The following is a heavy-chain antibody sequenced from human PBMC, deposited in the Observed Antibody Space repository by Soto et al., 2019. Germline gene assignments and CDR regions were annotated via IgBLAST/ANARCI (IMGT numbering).Heavy chain of an antibody. D-gene: IGHD2-15*01. Sequence: QEQLVQSGAEVKKPGASVKVSCKTSGYTFTDYDINWVRQATGQGLEWIGWMNPNSGETGYAQKFQGMVTMTRSASLSTAYLELSSLRSEDTAVYYCARVAVAARPRWYNWFDPWGQGTLVTVSS. CDR2: MNPNSGET. CDR3: ARVAVAARPRWYNWFDP. J-gene: IGHJ5*02. CDR1: GYTFTDYD. V-gene: IGHV1-8*01.